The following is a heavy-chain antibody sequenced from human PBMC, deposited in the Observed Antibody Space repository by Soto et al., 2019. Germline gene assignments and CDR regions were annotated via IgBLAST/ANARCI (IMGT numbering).Heavy chain of an antibody. CDR2: ISSSSSYI. D-gene: IGHD4-17*01. CDR3: ARVGDYGAFDI. Sequence: PGGSLRLSCAATGFSSYSMNWVRQAPGKGLEWVSSISSSSSYIYYADSVKGRFTISRDNAKNSLYLQMNSLRAEDTAVYYCARVGDYGAFDIWGQGTMVTVSS. J-gene: IGHJ3*02. CDR1: GFSSYS. V-gene: IGHV3-21*04.